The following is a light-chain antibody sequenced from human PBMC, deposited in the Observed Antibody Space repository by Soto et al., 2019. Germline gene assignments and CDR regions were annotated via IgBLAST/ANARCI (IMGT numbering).Light chain of an antibody. Sequence: QSALTQPASVSGSPGQSITISCTGTSSDVGTYNLVSWYQQHPGRAPKLIIYEVDSRTSGISDRFSGSKSGNTASLTISGLQPEDEADYYCSSFTNTNSLEDWVFDGGTKLTVL. CDR2: EVD. V-gene: IGLV2-14*02. CDR3: SSFTNTNSLEDWV. CDR1: SSDVGTYNL. J-gene: IGLJ3*02.